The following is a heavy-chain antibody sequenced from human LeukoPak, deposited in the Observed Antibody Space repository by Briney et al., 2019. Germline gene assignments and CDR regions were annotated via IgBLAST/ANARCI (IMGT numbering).Heavy chain of an antibody. V-gene: IGHV4-39*07. CDR3: ARVMAARREDLNWFDP. CDR2: IYYSGNT. D-gene: IGHD6-6*01. Sequence: PSETLSLTCTVSGGSISSSGSYWGWIRQPPGKGLEWIGSIYYSGNTYNPSLKSRVTISVDTSKNQFSLNLTSVNAADTAVYYCARVMAARREDLNWFDPWAREPWSPSP. CDR1: GGSISSSGSY. J-gene: IGHJ5*02.